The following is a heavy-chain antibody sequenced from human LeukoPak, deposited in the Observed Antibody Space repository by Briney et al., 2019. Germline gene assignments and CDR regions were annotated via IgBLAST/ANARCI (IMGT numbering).Heavy chain of an antibody. CDR2: ISYDGSNK. V-gene: IGHV3-30-3*01. J-gene: IGHJ4*02. CDR3: AREIVVVTAASDY. D-gene: IGHD2-21*02. CDR1: GFTFSSYA. Sequence: GGSLRLSCAASGFTFSSYAMPWVRQAPGKGLEWVAVISYDGSNKYYADSVKGRFTISRDNSKNTLYLQMNSLRAEDTAVYYCAREIVVVTAASDYWGQGTLVTVSS.